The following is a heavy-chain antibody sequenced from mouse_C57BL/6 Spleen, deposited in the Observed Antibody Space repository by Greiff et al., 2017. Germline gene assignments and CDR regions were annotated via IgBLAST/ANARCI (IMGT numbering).Heavy chain of an antibody. D-gene: IGHD3-1*01. Sequence: VQLQESGPELVKPGASVKISCKASGYAFSSSWMNWVRQRPGKGLEWIGRIYPGDGDTNYNGKFKGKATLTADKSSSTAYMQLSSLTSEDSAVYFCAQGYCVDYWGQGTTLTVSS. CDR2: IYPGDGDT. V-gene: IGHV1-82*01. CDR1: GYAFSSSW. J-gene: IGHJ2*01. CDR3: AQGYCVDY.